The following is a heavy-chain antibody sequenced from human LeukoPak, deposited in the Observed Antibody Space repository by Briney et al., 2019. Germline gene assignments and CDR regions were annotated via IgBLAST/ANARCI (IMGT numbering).Heavy chain of an antibody. Sequence: PGGSLRLSCAASGFTFSSYEMNWVRQAPGKGLEWVSYISSSGNTIYYADSVKGRFTISRDNAKNSLYLQMNSLRAEDTAVYYCARDRAAAGLFDIWGQGTMVTVSS. CDR2: ISSSGNTI. CDR3: ARDRAAAGLFDI. J-gene: IGHJ3*02. CDR1: GFTFSSYE. D-gene: IGHD6-13*01. V-gene: IGHV3-48*03.